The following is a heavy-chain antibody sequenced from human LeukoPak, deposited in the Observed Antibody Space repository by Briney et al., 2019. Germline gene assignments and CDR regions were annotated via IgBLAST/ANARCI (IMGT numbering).Heavy chain of an antibody. CDR2: ISYDGSNK. J-gene: IGHJ5*02. CDR3: ARGDKQLVFNRNKGGFDP. Sequence: GRSLRLSCAASGFTFSSYAMHWVRQAPGKGLEWVTIISYDGSNKYYADSVKGRFTISRDNSKNTLYLQMNSLRTEDTAVYYCARGDKQLVFNRNKGGFDPWGQGTLVTVSS. V-gene: IGHV3-30*04. CDR1: GFTFSSYA. D-gene: IGHD6-13*01.